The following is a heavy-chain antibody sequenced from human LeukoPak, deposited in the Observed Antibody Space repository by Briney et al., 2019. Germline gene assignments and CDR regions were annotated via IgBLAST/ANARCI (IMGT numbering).Heavy chain of an antibody. Sequence: SETLSLTCTVSGYSISSGYYWGRIRQPPGKGLEWIGSIYHSGSTYYNPSLKSRVTILVDTSKNQFSLKLSSVTAADTAVYYCARTAIRERKYCSSTSCYTGRYYFDYWGQGTLVTVSS. CDR1: GYSISSGYY. CDR3: ARTAIRERKYCSSTSCYTGRYYFDY. V-gene: IGHV4-38-2*02. J-gene: IGHJ4*02. CDR2: IYHSGST. D-gene: IGHD2-2*02.